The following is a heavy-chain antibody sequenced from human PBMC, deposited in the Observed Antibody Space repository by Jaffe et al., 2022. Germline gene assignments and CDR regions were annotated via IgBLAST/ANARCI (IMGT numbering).Heavy chain of an antibody. J-gene: IGHJ4*02. D-gene: IGHD4-17*01. V-gene: IGHV4-61*01. CDR1: GGSVSSGSYY. CDR3: ASTMTTNYGGIDY. CDR2: IYYSGST. Sequence: QVQLQESGPGLVKPSETLSLTCTVSGGSVSSGSYYWSWIRQPPGKGLEWIGYIYYSGSTNYNPSLKSRVTISVDTSKNQFSLKLSSVTAADTAVYYCASTMTTNYGGIDYWGQGTLVTVSS.